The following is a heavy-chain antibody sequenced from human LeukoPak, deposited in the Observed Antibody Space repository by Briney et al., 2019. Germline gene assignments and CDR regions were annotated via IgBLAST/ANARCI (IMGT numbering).Heavy chain of an antibody. D-gene: IGHD3-22*01. CDR2: IRSKAYGGTT. Sequence: GGSLRLSCTASGFTFGDYAMSWVRQAPGKGLEWVGFIRSKAYGGTTEYAASVKGRFTISRDDSKSIAYLQMNSLKTEDTAVYYCTRSLASGDSSGYTWGQGTLVTVSS. CDR1: GFTFGDYA. V-gene: IGHV3-49*04. J-gene: IGHJ4*02. CDR3: TRSLASGDSSGYT.